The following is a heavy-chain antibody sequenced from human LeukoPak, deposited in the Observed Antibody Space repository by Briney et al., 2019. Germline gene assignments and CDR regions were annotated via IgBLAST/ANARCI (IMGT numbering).Heavy chain of an antibody. D-gene: IGHD3-9*01. CDR3: ARRDYYDILTGYYGGFDY. Sequence: SETLSLTCTVSGGSISSYYWSWIRQPPGKGLEWIGSIYYSGSTYYNPSLKSRVTISVDTSKNQFSLKLSSVTAADTAVYYCARRDYYDILTGYYGGFDYWGQGTLVTVSS. J-gene: IGHJ4*02. CDR2: IYYSGST. CDR1: GGSISSYY. V-gene: IGHV4-39*01.